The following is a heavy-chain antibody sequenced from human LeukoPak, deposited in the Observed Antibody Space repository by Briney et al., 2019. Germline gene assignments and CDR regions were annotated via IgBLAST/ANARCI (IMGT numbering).Heavy chain of an antibody. CDR1: GYSFTSYW. CDR2: IYPGDSDT. CDR3: ARQLKDIAAASGGKHRDSNDAFDI. J-gene: IGHJ3*02. Sequence: GESLKISCKGSGYSFTSYWIGWVRQMPGKGLEWMGIIYPGDSDTRYSPSFQGQVTIPADKSISTAYLQWSSLKASDTAMYYCARQLKDIAAASGGKHRDSNDAFDIWGQGTMVTVSS. D-gene: IGHD6-13*01. V-gene: IGHV5-51*01.